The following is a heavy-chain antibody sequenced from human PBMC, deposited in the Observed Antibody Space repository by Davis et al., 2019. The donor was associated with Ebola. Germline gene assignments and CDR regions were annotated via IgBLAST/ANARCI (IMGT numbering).Heavy chain of an antibody. CDR2: IRSKANSYAT. Sequence: GGSLRLSCAASGFTFSGSAMHWVRQASGKGLEWVGRIRSKANSYATAYAASVKGRFTISRDNSKNTLYLQMNSLRAEDTAVYYCATLLAAASYWGQGTLVTVSS. CDR3: ATLLAAASY. V-gene: IGHV3-73*01. CDR1: GFTFSGSA. D-gene: IGHD2-15*01. J-gene: IGHJ4*02.